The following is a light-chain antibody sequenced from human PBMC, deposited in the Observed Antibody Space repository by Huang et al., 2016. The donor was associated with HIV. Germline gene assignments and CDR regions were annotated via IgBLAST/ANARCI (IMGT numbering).Light chain of an antibody. J-gene: IGKJ2*01. CDR1: QSISTF. V-gene: IGKV1-39*01. CDR3: QQNYSPPYT. Sequence: DIQMTQSPSSLSASVGDRVTITCRASQSISTFLNWYHQKPGRAPNLLIYATSTLQSDVPSRFSGSGSGTDFNLTISSLQPEDFATYFCQQNYSPPYTFGQGTKVEI. CDR2: ATS.